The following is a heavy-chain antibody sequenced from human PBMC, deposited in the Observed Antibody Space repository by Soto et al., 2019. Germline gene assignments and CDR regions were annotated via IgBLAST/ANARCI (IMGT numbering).Heavy chain of an antibody. CDR2: IYYSGST. CDR3: ARDLSSQDGAIAAFDI. J-gene: IGHJ3*02. Sequence: NPSETLSLTCTVSGGSLSSYYWSWIRQPPGKGLEWIGYIYYSGSTNYNPSLKSRVAISVDTSKNQFSLKLSSVTAADTAVYYCARDLSSQDGAIAAFDIWGQGTMVTVS. V-gene: IGHV4-59*01. D-gene: IGHD6-13*01. CDR1: GGSLSSYY.